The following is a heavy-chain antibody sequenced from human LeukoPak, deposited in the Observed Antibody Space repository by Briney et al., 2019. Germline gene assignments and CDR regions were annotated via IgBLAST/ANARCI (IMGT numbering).Heavy chain of an antibody. V-gene: IGHV3-33*06. Sequence: GGSLRLSCAASGFTFSSYGMHWVRQAPGKWLEWVAVIWYDGSNKYYADSVKGRFTISRDNSKNTLYLQMNSLRAEDTAVYYCAKDLSVFGDAFDIWGQGTMVTVSA. CDR2: IWYDGSNK. J-gene: IGHJ3*02. D-gene: IGHD3-3*02. CDR3: AKDLSVFGDAFDI. CDR1: GFTFSSYG.